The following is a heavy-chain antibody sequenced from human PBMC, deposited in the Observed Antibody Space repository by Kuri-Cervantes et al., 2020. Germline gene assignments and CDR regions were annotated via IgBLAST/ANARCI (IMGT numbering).Heavy chain of an antibody. CDR1: RFSLSSYA. Sequence: GESLKISCAASRFSLSSYAMHWVRQAPGKGLEWLTAISFDGSGQLYAGSVKGRFTVSRDNSENTLYLQMNSLRAEDTAVCFCARDSPNYYYYYMDVWGKGTTVTDSS. V-gene: IGHV3-30*01. CDR3: ARDSPNYYYYYMDV. J-gene: IGHJ6*03. CDR2: ISFDGSGQ.